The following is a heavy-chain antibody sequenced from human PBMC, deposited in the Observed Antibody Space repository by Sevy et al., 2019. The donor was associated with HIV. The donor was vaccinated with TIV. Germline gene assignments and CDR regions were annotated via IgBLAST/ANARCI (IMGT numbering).Heavy chain of an antibody. D-gene: IGHD2-8*01. V-gene: IGHV3-13*01. CDR3: AREGHYCTNGVCHTGGGYYYYGMDV. CDR1: GFTFSSYD. Sequence: GGSLRLSCAASGFTFSSYDMHWVRQATGKGLEWVSAIGTAGDTYYPGSVKGRFTISRENAKNSLYLKMNSLGAGDTAVYYCAREGHYCTNGVCHTGGGYYYYGMDVWGQGTTVTVSS. CDR2: IGTAGDT. J-gene: IGHJ6*02.